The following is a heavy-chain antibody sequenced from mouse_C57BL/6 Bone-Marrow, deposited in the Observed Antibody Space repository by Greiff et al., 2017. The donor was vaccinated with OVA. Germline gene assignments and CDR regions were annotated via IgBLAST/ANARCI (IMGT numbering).Heavy chain of an antibody. CDR2: IYPRSGNT. J-gene: IGHJ2*01. CDR1: GYTFTSYG. CDR3: ARRRITTVVATDY. V-gene: IGHV1-81*01. D-gene: IGHD1-1*01. Sequence: VKVVESGAELARPGASVKLSCKASGYTFTSYGISWVKQRTGQGLEWIGEIYPRSGNTYYNEKFKGKATLTADKSSSTAYMELRSLTSEDSAVYFCARRRITTVVATDYWGQGTTLTVSS.